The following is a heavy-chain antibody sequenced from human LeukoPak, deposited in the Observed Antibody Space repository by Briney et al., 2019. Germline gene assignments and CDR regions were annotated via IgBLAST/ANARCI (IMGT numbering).Heavy chain of an antibody. V-gene: IGHV1-69*05. CDR3: ARGRIWSGYYIDGYYYYYVDV. D-gene: IGHD3-3*01. Sequence: SVKVSCKASGYTFTNYGIIWVRQAPGQGLEWMGGIIPIFGTANYAQKFQGRVTITTDESTSTAYMELSSLRSEDTAVYYCARGRIWSGYYIDGYYYYYVDVWGKGTTVTVSS. J-gene: IGHJ6*03. CDR1: GYTFTNYG. CDR2: IIPIFGTA.